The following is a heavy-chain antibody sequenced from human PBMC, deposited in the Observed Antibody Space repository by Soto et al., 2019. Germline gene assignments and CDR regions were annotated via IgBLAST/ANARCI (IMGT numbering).Heavy chain of an antibody. D-gene: IGHD2-15*01. CDR1: GFSFRSHG. V-gene: IGHV3-30*18. CDR2: ISYDGSNS. CDR3: AKDHRNGGSRVDY. J-gene: IGHJ4*02. Sequence: QVRLVESGGGVVQPGRSLRLSCAASGFSFRSHGMHWVRQAPGKGLQWVAVISYDGSNSYYADSVKGRFTISRDNSTDALYLQMSSLRPEDTAVYFCAKDHRNGGSRVDYWGQGTLGTVSS.